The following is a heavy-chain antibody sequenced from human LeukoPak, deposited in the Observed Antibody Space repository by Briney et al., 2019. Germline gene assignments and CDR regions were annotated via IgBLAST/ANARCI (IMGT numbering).Heavy chain of an antibody. D-gene: IGHD2-15*01. CDR2: IYTSGST. CDR1: GGSISSGSYY. V-gene: IGHV4-61*02. CDR3: ARVFGTLGYCSGGSCYPNNWFDP. Sequence: SQTLSLTCTVSGGSISSGSYYWSWIRQPAGKGLEWIGRIYTSGSTNYNPSLKSRVTISVDTSKNQFSLKLSSVTAADTAVYYCARVFGTLGYCSGGSCYPNNWFDPWAREPWSPSPQ. J-gene: IGHJ5*02.